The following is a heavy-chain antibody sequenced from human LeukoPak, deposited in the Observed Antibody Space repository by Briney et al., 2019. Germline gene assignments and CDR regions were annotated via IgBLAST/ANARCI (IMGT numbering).Heavy chain of an antibody. Sequence: ASVKVSCKASGGTFSSYAISWVRQAPGQGLEWMGGIIPIFGTANYAQKFQGRVTITTDESTSTAYMELSSLRSEDTAVYYCARDQNSGYDSDYYYYGMDVWGQGTTVTVSS. CDR3: ARDQNSGYDSDYYYYGMDV. V-gene: IGHV1-69*05. J-gene: IGHJ6*02. D-gene: IGHD5-12*01. CDR1: GGTFSSYA. CDR2: IIPIFGTA.